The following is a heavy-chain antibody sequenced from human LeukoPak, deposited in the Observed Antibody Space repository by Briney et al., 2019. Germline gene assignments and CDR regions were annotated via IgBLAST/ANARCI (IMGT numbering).Heavy chain of an antibody. CDR2: INPNSGGT. V-gene: IGHV1-2*02. J-gene: IGHJ4*02. Sequence: ASVTVSCKASGYTFTGYYMHWVRQAPGQGLEWMGWINPNSGGTNYAQKFQGRVTMTRDTSIGTAYMELSRLRSDDTAVYYCARGGYYSYGFDYWGQGTLVTVSS. CDR3: ARGGYYSYGFDY. D-gene: IGHD5-18*01. CDR1: GYTFTGYY.